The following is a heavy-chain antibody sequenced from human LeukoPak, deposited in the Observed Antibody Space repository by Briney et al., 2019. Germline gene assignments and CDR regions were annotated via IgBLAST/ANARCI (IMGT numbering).Heavy chain of an antibody. Sequence: PSETLSLTCTVSGGSISSHYWSWIRQPPGKGLEWIGYIYYSGSTNYNPSLKSRVTLSVDTSRNQFSLNLSSVTAADTAVYYCARDGGNTMVRGVRDAFDIWGQGTMVTVSS. J-gene: IGHJ3*02. D-gene: IGHD3-10*01. CDR3: ARDGGNTMVRGVRDAFDI. CDR1: GGSISSHY. CDR2: IYYSGST. V-gene: IGHV4-59*11.